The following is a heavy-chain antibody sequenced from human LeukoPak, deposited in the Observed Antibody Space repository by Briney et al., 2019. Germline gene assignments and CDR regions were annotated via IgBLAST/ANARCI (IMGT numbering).Heavy chain of an antibody. CDR1: GYTFTSYF. CDR2: IDPSGGST. J-gene: IGHJ4*02. D-gene: IGHD2-15*01. CDR3: VRNSGSGFDY. V-gene: IGHV1-46*01. Sequence: ASVKVSCKASGYTFTSYFIHWVRLAPGQGLEWMGRIDPSGGSTSYAQKFQGRVTMTRGTSTSTVYMELSSLISEDTAVYYCVRNSGSGFDYWGQGTLVTVSS.